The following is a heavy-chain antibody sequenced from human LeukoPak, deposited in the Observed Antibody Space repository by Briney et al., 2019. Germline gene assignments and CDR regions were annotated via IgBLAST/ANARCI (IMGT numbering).Heavy chain of an antibody. CDR2: VNEDGSGK. J-gene: IGHJ6*04. V-gene: IGHV3-7*01. CDR3: VRDDGDV. CDR1: GFTFSNYW. Sequence: GGSLRLSCVFSGFTFSNYWMKWVRQAPGKGLEWVASVNEDGSGKYSMDSVKDRVTISRDNAKNSLDLQINSLTVEDTAIYYCVRDDGDVWGKGTTVTVSS.